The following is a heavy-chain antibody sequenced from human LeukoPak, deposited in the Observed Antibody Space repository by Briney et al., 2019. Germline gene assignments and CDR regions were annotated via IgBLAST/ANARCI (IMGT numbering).Heavy chain of an antibody. Sequence: GGSLRLSCAASGFTVSTNYMSWVRQAPGKGLEWVSVLYSDGATHYADPVKGRFTISRHNSKNTLHLQMNSLRADDTAMYYCARGVTSWYIDLFGDWGEGSLVSVSS. CDR2: LYSDGAT. CDR1: GFTVSTNY. D-gene: IGHD6-13*01. J-gene: IGHJ4*02. CDR3: ARGVTSWYIDLFGD. V-gene: IGHV3-66*01.